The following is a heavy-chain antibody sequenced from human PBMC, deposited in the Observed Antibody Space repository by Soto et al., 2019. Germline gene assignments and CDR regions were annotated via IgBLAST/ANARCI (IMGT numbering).Heavy chain of an antibody. J-gene: IGHJ4*02. CDR1: GFTFSDYY. D-gene: IGHD6-19*01. V-gene: IGHV3-11*06. CDR2: ISGSGTYT. Sequence: QVQLVESGGGLVTPGGSLRLSCAASGFTFSDYYMSWVRQAPGKGLEWVSYISGSGTYTNYADSVKGRFTISRDNAKNSLFLQVNSLRAEDTAVYYCARDNRGSDWYHFDYCGQGTLVTVSS. CDR3: ARDNRGSDWYHFDY.